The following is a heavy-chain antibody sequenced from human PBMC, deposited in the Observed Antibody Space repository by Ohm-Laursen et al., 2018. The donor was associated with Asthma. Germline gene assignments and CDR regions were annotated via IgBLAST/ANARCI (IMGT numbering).Heavy chain of an antibody. CDR3: ARVLDDSSGYGFDF. J-gene: IGHJ4*02. V-gene: IGHV4-30-4*08. D-gene: IGHD3-22*01. CDR1: GGSISNGSYY. CDR2: IYHSGTT. Sequence: SQTLSLTCTVSGGSISNGSYYWSWIRQHPGKGLEWIGYIYHSGTTYYKSSLQSRVTISVDTSKNQFSLSLSSVTAADTAVYYCARVLDDSSGYGFDFWGKGTLVTVSS.